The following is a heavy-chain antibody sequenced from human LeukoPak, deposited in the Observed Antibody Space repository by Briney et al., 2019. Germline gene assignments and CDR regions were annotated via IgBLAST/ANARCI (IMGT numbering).Heavy chain of an antibody. CDR3: TRGPRRHSSGYQNWFDP. J-gene: IGHJ5*02. D-gene: IGHD3-22*01. CDR1: GFTFSNAW. CDR2: IKSKTDGGTT. Sequence: PGGSLRLSCAASGFTFSNAWMSWVRQAPGKGLEWVGRIKSKTDGGTTDYAAPVKGRFTISRDDSKSIAYLQMNSLKTEDTAVYYCTRGPRRHSSGYQNWFDPWGQGTLVTVSS. V-gene: IGHV3-15*01.